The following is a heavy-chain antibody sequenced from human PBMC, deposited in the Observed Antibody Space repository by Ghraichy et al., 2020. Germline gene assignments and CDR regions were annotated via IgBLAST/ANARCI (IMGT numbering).Heavy chain of an antibody. Sequence: GGSLRLSCTVSGFTLSDTAVAWVRQAPGQGLEWVSAIDGSGHSPNYADSVRGRFSISKDNSKTTLYLEMNSLRFEDTAVYYCGKDWPPRANWGQGTLVSV. CDR3: GKDWPPRAN. J-gene: IGHJ4*02. V-gene: IGHV3-23*01. CDR2: IDGSGHSP. CDR1: GFTLSDTA.